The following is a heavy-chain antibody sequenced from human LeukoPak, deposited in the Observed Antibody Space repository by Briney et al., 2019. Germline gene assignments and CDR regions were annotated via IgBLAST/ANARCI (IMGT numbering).Heavy chain of an antibody. CDR1: GYTFTSYG. J-gene: IGHJ3*02. CDR2: ISAYNGNT. Sequence: GASVKVSCKASGYTFTSYGISWVRQAPGQGLEWMGWISAYNGNTNYAQKLQGRVTMTTDTSASTAYMELRSLRSDDTAVYYCARDQSITIFGVVINQNAFDIWGQGTMVTVSS. CDR3: ARDQSITIFGVVINQNAFDI. V-gene: IGHV1-18*01. D-gene: IGHD3-3*01.